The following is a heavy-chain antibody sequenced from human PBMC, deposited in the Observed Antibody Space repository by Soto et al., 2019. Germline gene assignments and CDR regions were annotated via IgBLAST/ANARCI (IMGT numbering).Heavy chain of an antibody. Sequence: PSETLSLTCTVSGGSISSYYLSWIRQPPGKGLEWIGYIYYSGSTNYNPSLKSRVTISVDTSKNQFSLELSSVTAADTAVYYCARMDYGDYYYYYMDVWGKGTTVTVSS. J-gene: IGHJ6*03. V-gene: IGHV4-59*08. CDR1: GGSISSYY. D-gene: IGHD4-17*01. CDR3: ARMDYGDYYYYYMDV. CDR2: IYYSGST.